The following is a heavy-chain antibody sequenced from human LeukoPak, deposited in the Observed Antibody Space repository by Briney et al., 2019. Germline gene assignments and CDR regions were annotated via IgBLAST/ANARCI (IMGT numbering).Heavy chain of an antibody. D-gene: IGHD3-22*01. CDR1: GFTFSSYG. J-gene: IGHJ4*02. Sequence: GGSLRLSCAASGFTFSSYGMHWVRQAPGKGLEWVAVIWYDGSNKYYADSVKGRFTISRDNSKNTLYLQMNSLRAEDTAVYYCANAPYYYDSSGYQDYWGQGTLVTVSS. CDR2: IWYDGSNK. V-gene: IGHV3-33*06. CDR3: ANAPYYYDSSGYQDY.